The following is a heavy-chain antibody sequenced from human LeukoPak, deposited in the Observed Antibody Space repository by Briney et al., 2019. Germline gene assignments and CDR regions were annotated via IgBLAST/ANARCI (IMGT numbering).Heavy chain of an antibody. V-gene: IGHV4-30-4*01. CDR2: IYYSGST. Sequence: SETLSLTCTVSGGSISSGDYYWSWIRQPPGKGLEWIGYIYYSGSTYYNPSLKSRVTISVDTSKNQFSLKLSSVTAADTAVYYCAREYGDDNWFDPWGQGTLVTVSS. CDR3: AREYGDDNWFDP. D-gene: IGHD2-21*02. J-gene: IGHJ5*02. CDR1: GGSISSGDYY.